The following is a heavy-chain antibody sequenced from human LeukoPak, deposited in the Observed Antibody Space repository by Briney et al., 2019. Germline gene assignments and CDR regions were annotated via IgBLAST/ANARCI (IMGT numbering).Heavy chain of an antibody. CDR1: GFTFSSYS. CDR2: ISGSSATK. D-gene: IGHD1-1*01. J-gene: IGHJ4*02. V-gene: IGHV3-48*01. CDR3: ARDRNWSFDF. Sequence: GGSLRLSCAASGFTFSSYSMNWVRQAPGKGLEWVSYISGSSATKQYEGSVKGRFTISRDNAKNSLYLQMNSLRAEDTAVYYCARDRNWSFDFWGQGTLVTVSS.